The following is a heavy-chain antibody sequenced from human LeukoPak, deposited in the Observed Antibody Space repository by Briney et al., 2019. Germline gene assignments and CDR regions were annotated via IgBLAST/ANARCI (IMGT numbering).Heavy chain of an antibody. D-gene: IGHD2-2*01. V-gene: IGHV4-59*01. Sequence: SETLSLTCTVSGGSITNYYWSWIRQPPGKGLEWIGYIYYSGSTNYNPSLKSRVTISVDTSKNQFSLKLSSVTAADTAVYYCARVYCSSTSCYDAFDIWGQGTMVTVSS. CDR2: IYYSGST. CDR1: GGSITNYY. CDR3: ARVYCSSTSCYDAFDI. J-gene: IGHJ3*02.